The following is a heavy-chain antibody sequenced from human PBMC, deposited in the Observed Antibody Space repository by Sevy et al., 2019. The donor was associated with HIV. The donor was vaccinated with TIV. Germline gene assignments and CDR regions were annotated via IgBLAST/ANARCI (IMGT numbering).Heavy chain of an antibody. CDR1: GFTFSSYA. Sequence: GGSLRLSCAASGFTFSSYAMSWVRQVPGKGLEWVSAISGSGGDTYYADYVKGRFTISRDNSENRVYLQVNSLRAEDTAIYYCAKDRRYYDSSGYHQGSDWYFDLWGRGTLVTVSS. CDR2: ISGSGGDT. CDR3: AKDRRYYDSSGYHQGSDWYFDL. J-gene: IGHJ2*01. V-gene: IGHV3-23*01. D-gene: IGHD3-22*01.